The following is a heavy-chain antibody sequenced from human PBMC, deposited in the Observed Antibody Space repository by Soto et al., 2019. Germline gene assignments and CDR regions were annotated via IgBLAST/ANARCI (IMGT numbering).Heavy chain of an antibody. CDR3: AKGARYYYGSGSYVGY. J-gene: IGHJ4*02. D-gene: IGHD3-10*01. Sequence: EVQLLESGGGLVQPGGSLRLSCAASGFTFSSYAMSWVRQAPGKGLEWVSAISGSGGSTYYADSVKGRFTISRDNSKNTLYLQMNSLRAEDTAVYYCAKGARYYYGSGSYVGYWGQGTLVTVSS. CDR1: GFTFSSYA. V-gene: IGHV3-23*01. CDR2: ISGSGGST.